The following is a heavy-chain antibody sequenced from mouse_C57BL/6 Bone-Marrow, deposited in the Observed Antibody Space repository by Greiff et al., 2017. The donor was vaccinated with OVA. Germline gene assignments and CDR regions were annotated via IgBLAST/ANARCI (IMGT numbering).Heavy chain of an antibody. Sequence: QVQLQQSGPELVKPGASVKISCKASGYAFSSSWMNWVKQRPGKGLEWIGRIYPGDGDTNYNGKFKGKATLTADKSSSPAYMQLSSLTSEDSAVYFCAITTVVATRYAMDYWGQGTSVTVSS. CDR3: AITTVVATRYAMDY. V-gene: IGHV1-82*01. D-gene: IGHD1-1*01. J-gene: IGHJ4*01. CDR1: GYAFSSSW. CDR2: IYPGDGDT.